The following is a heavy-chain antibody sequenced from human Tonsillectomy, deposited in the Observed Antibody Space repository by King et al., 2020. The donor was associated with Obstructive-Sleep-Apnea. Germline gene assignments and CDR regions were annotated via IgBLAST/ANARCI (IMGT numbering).Heavy chain of an antibody. Sequence: QLQESGPGLVKPSETLSLTCTVSGGSITSHHWSWIRQPPGKGLEWIGYIHYSGCAVYSPSLKSRVSMSADTSQNHLALKLTSVTVADTAVYYCAREGGGGVDYWGQGILVTVSS. J-gene: IGHJ4*02. CDR3: AREGGGGVDY. D-gene: IGHD3-16*01. CDR2: IHYSGCA. V-gene: IGHV4-59*11. CDR1: GGSITSHH.